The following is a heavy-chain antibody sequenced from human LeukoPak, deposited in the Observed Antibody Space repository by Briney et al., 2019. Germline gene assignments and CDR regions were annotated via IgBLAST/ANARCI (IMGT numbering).Heavy chain of an antibody. CDR2: IYHSGST. V-gene: IGHV4-30-2*01. CDR3: ARVDYYYDSSGYFDY. D-gene: IGHD3-22*01. CDR1: GGSISSGGYS. J-gene: IGHJ4*02. Sequence: SQTLSLTCAVSGGSISSGGYSWSWLRQPPGKGLEWIGYIYHSGSTYYNPSLKSRVTISVDRSKNQFSLKLSSVTAADTAVYYCARVDYYYDSSGYFDYWGQGTLVTVSS.